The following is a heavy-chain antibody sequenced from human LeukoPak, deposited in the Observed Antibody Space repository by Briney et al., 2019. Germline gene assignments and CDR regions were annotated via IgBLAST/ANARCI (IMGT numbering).Heavy chain of an antibody. V-gene: IGHV4-59*01. Sequence: SETLSLTCTVSGGSISTYYWNWIRQPPGKGLEWIGYIYHSGSTNYNPSLQSRVTISVDTSKNQFSLNLNSVTAADTAVYYCARGGAARLHFQNWGQGALVTVSS. CDR3: ARGGAARLHFQN. CDR2: IYHSGST. D-gene: IGHD6-6*01. CDR1: GGSISTYY. J-gene: IGHJ1*01.